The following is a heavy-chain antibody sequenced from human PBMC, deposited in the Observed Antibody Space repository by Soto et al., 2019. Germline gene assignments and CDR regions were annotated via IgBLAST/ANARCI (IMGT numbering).Heavy chain of an antibody. J-gene: IGHJ4*02. D-gene: IGHD6-13*01. CDR3: ARDPGEGIAAADFDY. V-gene: IGHV3-21*01. CDR1: GFTFSSYS. CDR2: ISSSSSYI. Sequence: GGSLRLYCAASGFTFSSYSMNWVRQAPGKGLEWVSSISSSSSYIYYADSVKGRFTLSRDNAKNSLYLQMNSLRAEDTAVYYCARDPGEGIAAADFDYWGQGTLVTVSS.